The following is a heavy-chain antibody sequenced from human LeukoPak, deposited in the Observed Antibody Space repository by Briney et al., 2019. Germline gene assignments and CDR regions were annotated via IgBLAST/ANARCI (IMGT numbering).Heavy chain of an antibody. CDR1: GYTFTSYG. Sequence: GASVKVSCKASGYTFTSYGISWVRQAPGQGLEWMGWISAYNGNTNYAQKLQGRVTMTTDTSTSTAYMELRSLRSDDTAVYYCARGALWPVGIAAASPVNWFDPWGQGTLVTVSS. CDR3: ARGALWPVGIAAASPVNWFDP. V-gene: IGHV1-18*01. CDR2: ISAYNGNT. D-gene: IGHD6-13*01. J-gene: IGHJ5*02.